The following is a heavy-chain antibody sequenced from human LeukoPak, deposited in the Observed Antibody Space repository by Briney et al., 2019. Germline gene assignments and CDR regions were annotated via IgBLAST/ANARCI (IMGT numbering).Heavy chain of an antibody. CDR1: GFTFSSYE. J-gene: IGHJ4*02. CDR2: ISGNGSPI. D-gene: IGHD5-18*01. V-gene: IGHV3-48*03. CDR3: ARDPEFSYGYYFDY. Sequence: GGSLRLSCAASGFTFSSYEMNWVRQAPGKGLEWVSYISGNGSPIYYADSVKGRFTISRDNSRNSLFLQLNSLRADDTAVYYCARDPEFSYGYYFDYWGQGTLVTVSS.